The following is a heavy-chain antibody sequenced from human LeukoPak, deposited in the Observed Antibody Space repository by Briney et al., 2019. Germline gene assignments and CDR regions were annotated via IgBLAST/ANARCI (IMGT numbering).Heavy chain of an antibody. J-gene: IGHJ4*02. Sequence: GGSLRLSCVASGFTFTSHWMHWVRQTPGKGLMWVSRVKRDGTVTSYADTVKGRFTISRDNAKNSLYLQMNSLRAEDTASYYCARAETTGIQVWLPVHNWGQGTLVTVSS. CDR2: VKRDGTVT. CDR3: ARAETTGIQVWLPVHN. D-gene: IGHD5-18*01. V-gene: IGHV3-74*01. CDR1: GFTFTSHW.